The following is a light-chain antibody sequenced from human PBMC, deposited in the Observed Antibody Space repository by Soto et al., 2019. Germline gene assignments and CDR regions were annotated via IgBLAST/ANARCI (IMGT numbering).Light chain of an antibody. Sequence: EVVMTQSPATLSVSPGERATLSCRASQSVSSKLAWYQEKLGQVPRLLMYGASTRATGIPARFSGSGSGTEFTLTISSLQSEDFAVYYCQQYNNWPHTFGGGTKVDI. J-gene: IGKJ4*01. V-gene: IGKV3-15*01. CDR1: QSVSSK. CDR3: QQYNNWPHT. CDR2: GAS.